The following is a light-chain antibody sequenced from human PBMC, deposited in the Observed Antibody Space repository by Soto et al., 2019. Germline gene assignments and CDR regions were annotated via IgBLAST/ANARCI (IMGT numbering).Light chain of an antibody. CDR2: GAS. V-gene: IGKV3-15*01. Sequence: IVLTQSPGTLSLSPGERATLSSRASQSLSSNLAWYQQKPGQAPRXLIYGASTRATGIPARFSGSGSGTEFTLTISSLQSEDVAVYYCQQYDNWPRTFGQGTKVDIK. CDR3: QQYDNWPRT. CDR1: QSLSSN. J-gene: IGKJ1*01.